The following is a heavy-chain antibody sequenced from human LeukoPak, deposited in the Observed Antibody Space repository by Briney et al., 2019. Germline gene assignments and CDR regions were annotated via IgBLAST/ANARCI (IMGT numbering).Heavy chain of an antibody. CDR3: ASQREQWLARNELDY. CDR1: GFTFSSYA. Sequence: GGSLRLSCAASGFTFSSYAMSWVRQAPGKGLEWVSAISGSGGSTYYADSVKGRFTISRDNSKNTLYLQMNSLRAEDTAVYYCASQREQWLARNELDYWGQGTLVTVSS. J-gene: IGHJ4*02. D-gene: IGHD6-19*01. CDR2: ISGSGGST. V-gene: IGHV3-23*01.